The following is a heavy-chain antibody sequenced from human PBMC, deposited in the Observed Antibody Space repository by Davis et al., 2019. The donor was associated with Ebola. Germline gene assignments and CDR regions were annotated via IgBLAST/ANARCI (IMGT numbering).Heavy chain of an antibody. Sequence: GESLKISCAASGFTFSGSAMHWVRQASGKGLEWVGRIRSQANSYATAYAASVKGRFTISSDDSKNTAYLQMNSLKTEDTAVYYCTTTILGYCSGGSCTHDDYWGQGTLVTVSS. J-gene: IGHJ4*02. CDR1: GFTFSGSA. V-gene: IGHV3-73*01. CDR3: TTTILGYCSGGSCTHDDY. D-gene: IGHD2-15*01. CDR2: IRSQANSYAT.